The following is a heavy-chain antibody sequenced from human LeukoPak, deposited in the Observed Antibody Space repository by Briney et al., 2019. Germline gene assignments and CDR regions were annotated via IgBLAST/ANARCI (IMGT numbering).Heavy chain of an antibody. Sequence: ASVKVSCKASGYTFTGYYMHWVRQAPGQGLEWMGWINPNSGGTNYAQKFQGRVTMTRDTSIITAYMELSRLSSDDTAVYYCARETTGGNSGSAAFDIWGKGTMVPVSS. J-gene: IGHJ3*02. V-gene: IGHV1-2*02. CDR1: GYTFTGYY. CDR2: INPNSGGT. CDR3: ARETTGGNSGSAAFDI. D-gene: IGHD4-23*01.